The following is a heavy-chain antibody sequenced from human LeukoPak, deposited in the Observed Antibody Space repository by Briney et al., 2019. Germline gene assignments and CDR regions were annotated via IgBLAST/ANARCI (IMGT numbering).Heavy chain of an antibody. V-gene: IGHV1-69*05. CDR2: IIPIFGTA. Sequence: GASVKVSCKASGGTFSSYAISWVRQAPGQGLEWMGGIIPIFGTANYAQKFQGRVTITTDESTSTAYMELSSLRSEDTAVYYCARGKYSSSPGSFDYWGQGTLVTVSS. CDR1: GGTFSSYA. D-gene: IGHD6-6*01. J-gene: IGHJ4*02. CDR3: ARGKYSSSPGSFDY.